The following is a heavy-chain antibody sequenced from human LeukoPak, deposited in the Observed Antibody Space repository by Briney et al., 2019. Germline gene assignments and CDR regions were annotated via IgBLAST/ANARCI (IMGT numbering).Heavy chain of an antibody. V-gene: IGHV1-8*03. CDR3: ARARRITMVRGVFPSMYYFDY. CDR2: MNPNSGNT. CDR1: GYTFTSYD. Sequence: GASVKVSCKASGYTFTSYDIDWVRQATGQGLEWMGWMNPNSGNTGYAQKFQGRVTITRNTSISTAYMELSSLRSEDTAVYYCARARRITMVRGVFPSMYYFDYWGQGTLVTVSS. D-gene: IGHD3-10*01. J-gene: IGHJ4*02.